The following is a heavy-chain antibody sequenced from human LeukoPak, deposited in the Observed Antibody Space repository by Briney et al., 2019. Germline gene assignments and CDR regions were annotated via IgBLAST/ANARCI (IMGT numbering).Heavy chain of an antibody. D-gene: IGHD3-3*02. Sequence: GGSLRLSCAASGITFSSYAMHWVRQAPGKGLEWVSGISWNSGSIGYADSVKGRFTISRDNAKNSLYLQMNSLRAEDTALYYCATDRSFNWFDPWGQGTLVTVSS. J-gene: IGHJ5*02. V-gene: IGHV3-9*01. CDR1: GITFSSYA. CDR3: ATDRSFNWFDP. CDR2: ISWNSGSI.